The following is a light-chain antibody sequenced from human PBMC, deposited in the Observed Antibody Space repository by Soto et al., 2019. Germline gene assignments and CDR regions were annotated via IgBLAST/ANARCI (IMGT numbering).Light chain of an antibody. J-gene: IGKJ4*01. CDR2: AAS. V-gene: IGKV1-39*01. CDR3: QQSYSTPQVT. CDR1: QSISSY. Sequence: DIQMTQSPSSLSASVGDRVTITCRASQSISSYLNWYQQKPGKAPKLLIYAASSLQSGVPSRFSGSGSGTDFTLTISSLQPEDFATYYCQQSYSTPQVTIGGGTKVEIK.